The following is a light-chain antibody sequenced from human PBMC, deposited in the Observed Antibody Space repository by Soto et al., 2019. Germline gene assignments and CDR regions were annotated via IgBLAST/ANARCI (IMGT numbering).Light chain of an antibody. CDR2: AAS. J-gene: IGKJ5*01. Sequence: DFQMTQSPSSLSASVGDRVTITCQASQSISTYLNWYQHKPGQAPKLLNSAASSLQSGVPSRFRGSGSGTDFTLAISSLQPDDFATYYCQQSYSVFGQGTRLQIK. CDR3: QQSYSV. V-gene: IGKV1-39*01. CDR1: QSISTY.